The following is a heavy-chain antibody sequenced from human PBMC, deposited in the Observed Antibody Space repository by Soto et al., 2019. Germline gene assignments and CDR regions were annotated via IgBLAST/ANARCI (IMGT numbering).Heavy chain of an antibody. CDR3: AREGSYSAYNFAHGIQLWSFDF. D-gene: IGHD5-12*01. V-gene: IGHV4-4*07. Sequence: SETLSLTCTVSGGSINTFYWSWVRQPAGKELEWIGRIFSSGSTSFNPSLESRVAMSVDTSKNHFSLNLSSVIAADMAVYYCAREGSYSAYNFAHGIQLWSFDFWGQGALVTVSS. CDR1: GGSINTFY. J-gene: IGHJ4*02. CDR2: IFSSGST.